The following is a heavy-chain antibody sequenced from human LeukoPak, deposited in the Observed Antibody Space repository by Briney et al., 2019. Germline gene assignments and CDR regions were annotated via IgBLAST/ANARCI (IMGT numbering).Heavy chain of an antibody. V-gene: IGHV3-33*01. Sequence: GGSLRLSCAGSRFTFSSYAMHWVRQAPDKGLEWVALIWYDGSNKYYADSVKGRFSISRDNSKNTLSLQMNSLRVEETALYYCARGKRGFIYGSDFWGQGTLVTVSS. CDR1: RFTFSSYA. D-gene: IGHD5-18*01. CDR2: IWYDGSNK. J-gene: IGHJ4*02. CDR3: ARGKRGFIYGSDF.